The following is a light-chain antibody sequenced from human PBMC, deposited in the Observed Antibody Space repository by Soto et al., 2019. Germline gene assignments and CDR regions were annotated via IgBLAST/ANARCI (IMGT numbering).Light chain of an antibody. CDR1: QSIGNF. J-gene: IGKJ1*01. Sequence: EVVLTQSPATLSLSPGAEATLSCRASQSIGNFLAWYQHKPGQAPRLLIYDAFNRATGIPVRFSGSGSGTDFTLTISSLQPEDSAVYYCQHRSTWCTFGQGTKVEIK. V-gene: IGKV3-11*01. CDR2: DAF. CDR3: QHRSTWCT.